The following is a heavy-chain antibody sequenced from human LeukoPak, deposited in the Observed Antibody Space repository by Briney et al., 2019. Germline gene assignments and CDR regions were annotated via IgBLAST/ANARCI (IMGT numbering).Heavy chain of an antibody. CDR3: ARELLVGDLVDY. CDR2: IYYSGST. J-gene: IGHJ4*02. D-gene: IGHD4-17*01. V-gene: IGHV4-39*02. CDR1: GGSISSSSYY. Sequence: PSETLSLTCTVSGGSISSSSYYWGWIRQPPGKGLEWIGSIYYSGSTYYNPSLKSRVTISVDTSKNQFSLKLSSVTAADTAVYYCARELLVGDLVDYWGQGTLVTVSS.